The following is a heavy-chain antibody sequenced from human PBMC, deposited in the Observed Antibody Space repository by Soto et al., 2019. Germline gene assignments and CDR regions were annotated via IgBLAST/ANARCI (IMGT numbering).Heavy chain of an antibody. CDR3: TRDPPPLT. Sequence: PRLSCTASGFTFGDHTMTWVRQAPGKGLEWVGLIRKKADRGTPEFAASVTDRFTISRDYSKVIAYLQMNCLKTEHKAMYYCTRDPPPLTWGQRTLVTVSS. V-gene: IGHV3-49*04. CDR1: GFTFGDHT. CDR2: IRKKADRGTP. J-gene: IGHJ5*02.